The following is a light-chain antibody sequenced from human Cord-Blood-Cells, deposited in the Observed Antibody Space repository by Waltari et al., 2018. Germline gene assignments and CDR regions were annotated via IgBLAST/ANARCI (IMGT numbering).Light chain of an antibody. CDR2: AAS. CDR1: QAIRND. V-gene: IGKV1-6*01. Sequence: ALHMTQSPSSLSASVGDRVTITCRASQAIRNDLGWYQQKPGKAPKLLIYAASSLQSGVPSRFSGSGSGTDFTLTISSLQPEDFATYYCLQDYNYPPTFGQGTKVEIK. CDR3: LQDYNYPPT. J-gene: IGKJ1*01.